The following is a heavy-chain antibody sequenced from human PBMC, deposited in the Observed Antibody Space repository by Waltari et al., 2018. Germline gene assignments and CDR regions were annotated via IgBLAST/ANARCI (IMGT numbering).Heavy chain of an antibody. V-gene: IGHV4-39*01. Sequence: QLQLQESGPGLVKPSETLSLTCTVSGGSISSSSYYWGWIRQPPGKGLEWIGSIYYSGSTYYNPSLKSRVTISVDTSKNQFSLKLSSVTAADTAVYYCARQYCSSTSCYGIYYYYMDVWGKGTTVTVSS. J-gene: IGHJ6*03. CDR3: ARQYCSSTSCYGIYYYYMDV. CDR1: GGSISSSSYY. CDR2: IYYSGST. D-gene: IGHD2-2*01.